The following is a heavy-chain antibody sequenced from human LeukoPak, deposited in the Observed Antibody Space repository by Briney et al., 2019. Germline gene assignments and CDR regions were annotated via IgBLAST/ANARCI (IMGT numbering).Heavy chain of an antibody. CDR1: GYTFTGYY. D-gene: IGHD3-10*01. J-gene: IGHJ3*02. CDR3: ARDSYGLDAFDI. CDR2: INPNSGGT. V-gene: IGHV1-2*02. Sequence: ASVKVSCKASGYTFTGYYMHWVRQAPGQGLEWMGWINPNSGGTNYAQKFQGRVTMTRDTSISTAYMELSRLRSDGTAVYYCARDSYGLDAFDIWGQGTMVTVSS.